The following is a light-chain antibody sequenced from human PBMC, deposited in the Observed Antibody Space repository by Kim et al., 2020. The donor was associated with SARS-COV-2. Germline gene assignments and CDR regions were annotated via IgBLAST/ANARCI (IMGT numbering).Light chain of an antibody. CDR2: GKY. J-gene: IGLJ3*02. Sequence: SSELTQDPAVSVALGQTVRLTCQGDSLRNYFATWYQQRPGQAPTLVLYGKYDRPSGIPDRFSGSASGNTASLTITGAQAEDEGDYYCSSRDNTSDHVVFGGGTQLTVL. CDR3: SSRDNTSDHVV. CDR1: SLRNYF. V-gene: IGLV3-19*01.